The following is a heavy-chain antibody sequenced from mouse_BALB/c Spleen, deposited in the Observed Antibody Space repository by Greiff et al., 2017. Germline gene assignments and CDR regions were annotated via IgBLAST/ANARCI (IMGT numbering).Heavy chain of an antibody. CDR1: GYSFTGYT. D-gene: IGHD2-3*01. J-gene: IGHJ4*01. CDR3: ARRGDGYLYYAMDY. Sequence: EVKLQESGPELVKPGASMKISCKASGYSFTGYTMNWVKQSHGKNLEWIGLINPYNGGTSYNQKFKGKATLTVDKSSSTAYMELLSLTSEDSAVYYCARRGDGYLYYAMDYWGQGTSVTVSS. CDR2: INPYNGGT. V-gene: IGHV1-18*01.